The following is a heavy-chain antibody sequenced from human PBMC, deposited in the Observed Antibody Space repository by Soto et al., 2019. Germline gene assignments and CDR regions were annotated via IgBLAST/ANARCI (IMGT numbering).Heavy chain of an antibody. CDR3: AKGLRRQLVQGLYFQH. CDR2: ISYDGSNK. J-gene: IGHJ1*01. D-gene: IGHD6-13*01. V-gene: IGHV3-30*18. CDR1: GFTFSSYG. Sequence: QVQLVESGGGVVQPGRSLRLSCAASGFTFSSYGMHWVRQAPGKGLEWVAVISYDGSNKYYADSVKGRFTISRDNSKNTLYLQMNSLRAEDTAVYYCAKGLRRQLVQGLYFQHWGQGTLVTVSS.